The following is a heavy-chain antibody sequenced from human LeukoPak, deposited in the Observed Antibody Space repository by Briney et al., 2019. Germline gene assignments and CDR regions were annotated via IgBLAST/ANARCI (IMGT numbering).Heavy chain of an antibody. CDR2: IKQDGSEK. D-gene: IGHD4-23*01. Sequence: GGSLRFSCAASGFSFSSRWMIWVRQAPGKGLEWVANIKQDGSEKYYVDSVKGRFTISRDNTENSLYLQMNSLRAEDSAVYYCARGLGGAHYFDYGGQGTLVTVSS. J-gene: IGHJ4*02. V-gene: IGHV3-7*01. CDR1: GFSFSSRW. CDR3: ARGLGGAHYFDY.